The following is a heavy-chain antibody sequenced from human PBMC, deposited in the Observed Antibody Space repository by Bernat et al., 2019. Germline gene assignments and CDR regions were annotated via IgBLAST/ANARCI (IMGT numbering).Heavy chain of an antibody. Sequence: QVQLVESGGGVVQPGRSLRLSCAASGFTFSSYAMHWVRQAPGKGLEWVAVISYDGSNKYYADSVKGRFTISRDNSKNTLYLQMNSLRAEDTAVYYCARSRGGGYGYYYYGMDVWGQGTTVTVSS. CDR1: GFTFSSYA. J-gene: IGHJ6*02. CDR2: ISYDGSNK. V-gene: IGHV3-30-3*01. CDR3: ARSRGGGYGYYYYGMDV. D-gene: IGHD5-12*01.